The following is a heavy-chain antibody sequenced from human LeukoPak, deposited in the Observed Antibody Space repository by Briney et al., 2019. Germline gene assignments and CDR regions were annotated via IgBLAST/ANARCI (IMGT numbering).Heavy chain of an antibody. CDR2: IHSSGTT. J-gene: IGHJ4*02. Sequence: SETLSLTCTVSGGSISTYYWSWIRQPVGKGLEWIGRIHSSGTTHYNPSLRSRVTLSIDTSKNQFSLKLSSVTAADTAVYYCGRLNLPAVSGAFDYWGQGTLVTVSS. V-gene: IGHV4-4*07. CDR3: GRLNLPAVSGAFDY. CDR1: GGSISTYY. D-gene: IGHD2-2*01.